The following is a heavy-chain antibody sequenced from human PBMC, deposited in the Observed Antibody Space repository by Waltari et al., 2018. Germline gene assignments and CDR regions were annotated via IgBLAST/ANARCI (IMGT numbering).Heavy chain of an antibody. CDR2: IYYSGST. D-gene: IGHD3-3*01. J-gene: IGHJ4*02. V-gene: IGHV4-59*01. Sequence: QVQLQESGPGLVKPSETLSLTCTVSGASISSYYWSWIRQPQGKGLEWIGYIYYSGSTNYNPSLKSRVTISVDTSKNQFSLKLSSVTAADTAVYYCARSAATYYDFWSGYYDYWGQGTLVTVSS. CDR3: ARSAATYYDFWSGYYDY. CDR1: GASISSYY.